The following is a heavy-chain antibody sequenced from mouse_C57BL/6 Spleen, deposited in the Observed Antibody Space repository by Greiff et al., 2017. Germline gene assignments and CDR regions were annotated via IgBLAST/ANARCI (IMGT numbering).Heavy chain of an antibody. CDR3: ARRGIYYGSSLDY. CDR2: INPNNGGT. J-gene: IGHJ2*01. CDR1: GYTFTDYN. Sequence: EVQVVESGPELVKPGASVKIPCKASGYTFTDYNMDWVKQSHGKSLEWIGDINPNNGGTIYNQKFKGKATLTVDKSSSTAYMELRSLTSEDTAVYYCARRGIYYGSSLDYWGQGTTLTVSS. D-gene: IGHD1-1*01. V-gene: IGHV1-18*01.